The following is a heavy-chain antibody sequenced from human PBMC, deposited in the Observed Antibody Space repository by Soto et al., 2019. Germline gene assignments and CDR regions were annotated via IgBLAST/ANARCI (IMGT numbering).Heavy chain of an antibody. Sequence: EVPLLDSGGDLVQPGGSLRLSCAASGFSFSSHVMSWVRQAPGKGLEWVSSISGSGGGTYYADSVKGRFIISRDNSKNTLDLQMNSLRVEDTAVYYCAKGWGDSWGQGTLVTVSS. CDR1: GFSFSSHV. V-gene: IGHV3-23*01. CDR3: AKGWGDS. J-gene: IGHJ5*01. CDR2: ISGSGGGT. D-gene: IGHD1-26*01.